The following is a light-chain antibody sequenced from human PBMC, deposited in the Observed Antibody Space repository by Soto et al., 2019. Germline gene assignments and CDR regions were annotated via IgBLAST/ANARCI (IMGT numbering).Light chain of an antibody. Sequence: EIVFTQSPATLSLTPGERATLSCRASQSVSIYLAWYQQKPGQAPRLLIYDASNRATGIPARFSGSGSGTDFTLTISSLEPEDSAVYHCQQRSTLTFGGGTKVDIK. CDR3: QQRSTLT. V-gene: IGKV3-11*01. CDR2: DAS. CDR1: QSVSIY. J-gene: IGKJ4*01.